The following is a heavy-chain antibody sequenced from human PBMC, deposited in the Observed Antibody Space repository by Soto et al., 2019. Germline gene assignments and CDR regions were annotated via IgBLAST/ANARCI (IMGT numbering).Heavy chain of an antibody. CDR2: ISYDGSNK. CDR3: AREVIEVVTAPAFDI. J-gene: IGHJ3*02. V-gene: IGHV3-30-3*01. D-gene: IGHD2-21*02. Sequence: GGSRRLSCAASGFTFSSYGMHWVRQAPGKGLEWVAVISYDGSNKYYADSVKGRFTISRDNSKNTLYLQMNSLRAEDTAVYYCAREVIEVVTAPAFDIWGQGTMVTVSS. CDR1: GFTFSSYG.